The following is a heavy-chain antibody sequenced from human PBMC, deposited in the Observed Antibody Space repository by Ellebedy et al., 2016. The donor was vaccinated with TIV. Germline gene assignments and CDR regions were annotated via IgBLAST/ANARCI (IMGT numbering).Heavy chain of an antibody. CDR1: GFTFSSYG. CDR2: ISYDGSNK. J-gene: IGHJ4*02. D-gene: IGHD1-26*01. Sequence: PGGSLRLSCAASGFTFSSYGMHWVRQAPGKGLEWVAVISYDGSNKYYADSVKGRFTISRDNSKNTLYLQMNSLRAEDTAVYYCAKSSGSYHEGYFDYWGQGTLVTVSS. CDR3: AKSSGSYHEGYFDY. V-gene: IGHV3-30*18.